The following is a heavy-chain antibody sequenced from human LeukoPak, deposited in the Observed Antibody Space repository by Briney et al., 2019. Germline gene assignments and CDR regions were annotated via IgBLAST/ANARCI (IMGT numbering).Heavy chain of an antibody. CDR3: AKDYASYYYDSSGYSAYFDY. V-gene: IGHV3-23*01. CDR2: ISGSGGST. D-gene: IGHD3-22*01. Sequence: GGSLRLSCAASGFTFSSYAMSWVRQAPGKGLEWVSAISGSGGSTYYADSVKGRFTISRDNSKNTLYLQMNSLRAEDTAVCYCAKDYASYYYDSSGYSAYFDYWGQGTLVTVSS. CDR1: GFTFSSYA. J-gene: IGHJ4*02.